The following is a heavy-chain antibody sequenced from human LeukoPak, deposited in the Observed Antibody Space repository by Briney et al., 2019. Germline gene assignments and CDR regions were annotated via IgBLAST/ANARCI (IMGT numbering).Heavy chain of an antibody. J-gene: IGHJ4*02. Sequence: PGGSLRLSCAASGFTFDDYAMHWVRQAPGKGLEWVSGISWNSGSIGYADSVKGRFTISRDNAMNSLYLQMNSLRAEDTALYYCAKGGFLEWLLPFDYWGQGTLVTVSS. CDR2: ISWNSGSI. CDR1: GFTFDDYA. D-gene: IGHD3-3*01. CDR3: AKGGFLEWLLPFDY. V-gene: IGHV3-9*01.